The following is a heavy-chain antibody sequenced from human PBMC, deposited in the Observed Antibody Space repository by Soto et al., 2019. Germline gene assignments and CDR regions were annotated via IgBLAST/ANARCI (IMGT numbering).Heavy chain of an antibody. V-gene: IGHV1-46*01. CDR2: VNPSGGHT. D-gene: IGHD2-21*02. J-gene: IGHJ4*02. CDR1: GDTFTEYY. Sequence: QVQLMQSGAEVKKPGASVKVSCKASGDTFTEYYIHWVRQAPGQGLEWMGTVNPSGGHTTYAQHCLGRETGTREAATSAIYMEVTSLTSEDTAGYYCARGGHVVVVTAALDYWGQGTLVTVSS. CDR3: ARGGHVVVVTAALDY.